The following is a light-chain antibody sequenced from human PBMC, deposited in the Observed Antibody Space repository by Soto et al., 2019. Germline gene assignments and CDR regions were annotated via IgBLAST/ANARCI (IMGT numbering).Light chain of an antibody. Sequence: QSVLTQPPSVSGAAGQRVTISCTGSSSNIGAGYDVIWYQQLLGTAPKLLIYGKTNRPSGVPDRCAGSKSGTSASLDITGFHAGDEADYYCPYYDSSRSGYLGFGGGTKETV. V-gene: IGLV1-40*01. CDR2: GKT. J-gene: IGLJ2*01. CDR3: PYYDSSRSGYLG. CDR1: SSNIGAGYD.